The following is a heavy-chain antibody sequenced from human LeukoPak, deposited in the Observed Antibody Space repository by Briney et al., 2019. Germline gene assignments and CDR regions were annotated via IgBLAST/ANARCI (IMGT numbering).Heavy chain of an antibody. CDR3: ARRGGIFPVYYYYCMDV. J-gene: IGHJ6*03. Sequence: ASVKVSCKASRYTFTGYYLYSVRQAPRQGRERMGWINPNSGVTNYARKLQGRVTMTRDTTITTDYIELRGPRSDGTPVYNIARRGGIFPVYYYYCMDVWGKGTTVTVS. CDR1: RYTFTGYY. CDR2: INPNSGVT. D-gene: IGHD2-15*01. V-gene: IGHV1-2*02.